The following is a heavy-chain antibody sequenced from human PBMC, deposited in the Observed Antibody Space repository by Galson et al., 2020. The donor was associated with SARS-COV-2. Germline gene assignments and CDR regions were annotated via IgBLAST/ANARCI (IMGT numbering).Heavy chain of an antibody. V-gene: IGHV1-3*04. CDR2: INTGNGTT. Sequence: ASVKVSCKASGYTFNKYDMHWVRQAPGQGLEWMASINTGNGTTKYSQKFQGGVTITRDTSATTVYMELRSLRFEDTAIYYCAKEGDSGYDLDYWGQGTLVAVSS. CDR3: AKEGDSGYDLDY. D-gene: IGHD5-12*01. J-gene: IGHJ4*02. CDR1: GYTFNKYD.